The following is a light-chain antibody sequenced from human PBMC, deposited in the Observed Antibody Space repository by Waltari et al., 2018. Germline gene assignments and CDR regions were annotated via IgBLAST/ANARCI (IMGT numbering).Light chain of an antibody. CDR2: DAS. J-gene: IGKJ1*01. Sequence: ETMMTQSPATLSVSPGETATLSCRASQSLNRNLAWYQQKSGQAPRLLIYDASTRATDIPPRFSGSGSGTEFTLSISTLQSEDFAVYYCQQYNTWPRTFGPGTRVDIK. CDR3: QQYNTWPRT. V-gene: IGKV3-15*01. CDR1: QSLNRN.